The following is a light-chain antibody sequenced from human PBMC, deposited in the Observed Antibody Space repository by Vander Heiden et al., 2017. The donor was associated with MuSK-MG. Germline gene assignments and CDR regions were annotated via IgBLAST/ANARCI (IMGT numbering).Light chain of an antibody. CDR1: QSISSY. V-gene: IGKV1-39*01. CDR3: QQCDSSPLT. CDR2: GAS. Sequence: DIQVTQSPSSLSASVGDRVTITCRASQSISSYLNWYQQKPGKAPRLLIYGASSLQSGVPSRFSGSGSGTDFTLTIRRLQPEDFATYYCQQCDSSPLTFGGGTKVEIK. J-gene: IGKJ4*01.